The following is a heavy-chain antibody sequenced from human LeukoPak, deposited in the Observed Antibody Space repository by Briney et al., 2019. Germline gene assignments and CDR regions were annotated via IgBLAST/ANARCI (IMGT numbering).Heavy chain of an antibody. CDR3: ARRAVIFRSSWYPLPGGAFDI. V-gene: IGHV4-34*01. J-gene: IGHJ3*02. CDR1: GGSFSGYY. CDR2: INHSGST. Sequence: PSETLSLTCAVYGGSFSGYYWSWIRQPPGKGLEWIGEINHSGSTNYNPSLKSRVTISVDTSKNQFSLKLSSVTAADTAVYYCARRAVIFRSSWYPLPGGAFDIWGQGTMVTVSS. D-gene: IGHD6-13*01.